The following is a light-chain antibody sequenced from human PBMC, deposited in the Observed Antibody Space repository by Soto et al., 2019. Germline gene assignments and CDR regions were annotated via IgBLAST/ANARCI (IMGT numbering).Light chain of an antibody. J-gene: IGKJ4*01. Sequence: IVMTQSNDPLSVSPGERSNLSCMASQSVGTKLAWYQQTPGQAPRLLIYGASNRATGVPARISGSGSGTDFTLTISSLQPEDVAAYYCQKDNSAPLTFGGVTKVDIK. CDR1: QSVGTK. CDR2: GAS. CDR3: QKDNSAPLT. V-gene: IGKV3-15*01.